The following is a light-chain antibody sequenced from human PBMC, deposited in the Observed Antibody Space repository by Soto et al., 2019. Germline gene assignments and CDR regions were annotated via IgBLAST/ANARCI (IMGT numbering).Light chain of an antibody. CDR3: QKTYYTPRR. CDR2: IAS. J-gene: IGKJ1*01. V-gene: IGKV1-39*01. Sequence: DIQMTQSPSSLSASVGDRVTITCRTSQTISGYLNWYQVKTGKAPQLLIYIASNLQSGVTSRFSGSGSGTEFTLAISSLQSEDSATYCCQKTYYTPRRFWQGTKL. CDR1: QTISGY.